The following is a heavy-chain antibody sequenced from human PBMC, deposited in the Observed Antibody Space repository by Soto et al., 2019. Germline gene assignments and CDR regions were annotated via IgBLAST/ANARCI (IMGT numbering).Heavy chain of an antibody. Sequence: ASVKVSCKASGYTFTSYGISWVRQAPGQGLEWMGWISAYNGNANYAQKLQGRVTMTTDTSTSTAYMELRSLRSDDTAVYYCARQYQKVRPPYFDYWGQGTLVTVSS. CDR1: GYTFTSYG. CDR3: ARQYQKVRPPYFDY. CDR2: ISAYNGNA. V-gene: IGHV1-18*01. D-gene: IGHD2-2*01. J-gene: IGHJ4*02.